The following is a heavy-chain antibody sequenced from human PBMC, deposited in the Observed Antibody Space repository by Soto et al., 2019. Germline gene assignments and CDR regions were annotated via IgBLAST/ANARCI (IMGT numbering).Heavy chain of an antibody. CDR2: LIPIFGTA. Sequence: QVQLVQSGAEVKKPGSSVKVSCKASGGTVSSYAISWVRQAPGQGLEWRGGLIPIFGTANYAQKFQGRVTITADESTHTAYMELSSLRSDDTAVYYFARGYDFWRGTRRWSFYYWGQGTLVTFSS. J-gene: IGHJ4*02. D-gene: IGHD3-3*01. CDR3: ARGYDFWRGTRRWSFYY. CDR1: GGTVSSYA. V-gene: IGHV1-69*01.